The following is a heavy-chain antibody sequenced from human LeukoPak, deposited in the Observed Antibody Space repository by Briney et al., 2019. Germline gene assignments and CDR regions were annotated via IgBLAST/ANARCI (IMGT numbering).Heavy chain of an antibody. D-gene: IGHD3-22*01. CDR2: MNPNSGNT. V-gene: IGHV1-8*01. Sequence: ASVKVSCKASGYTFTSYDINWVRQATGHGLEWMGWMNPNSGNTGYAQKFQGRVTMTRNTSISTAYMELSSLRSEDTAVYYCARGRWAYYYDSSGYKYWGQGTLVTVSS. CDR1: GYTFTSYD. J-gene: IGHJ4*02. CDR3: ARGRWAYYYDSSGYKY.